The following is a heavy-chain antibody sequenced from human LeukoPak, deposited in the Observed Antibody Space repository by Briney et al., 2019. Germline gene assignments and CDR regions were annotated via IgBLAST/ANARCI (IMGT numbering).Heavy chain of an antibody. CDR1: GYSFTSYW. D-gene: IGHD3-9*01. CDR3: ARHRLLTAPLDY. Sequence: GESLKISCKGSGYSFTSYWIGWVRQRPGKGLEWMGIIYPSDSDTRYSPPFQGQVTISVDKSINTAYLQWSSLTASDTAMYYCARHRLLTAPLDYWGQGTLVTVSS. J-gene: IGHJ4*02. CDR2: IYPSDSDT. V-gene: IGHV5-51*01.